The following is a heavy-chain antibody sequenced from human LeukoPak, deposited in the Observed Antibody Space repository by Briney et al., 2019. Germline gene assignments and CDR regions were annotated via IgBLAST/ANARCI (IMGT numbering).Heavy chain of an antibody. Sequence: SGGSLRFSCAASGFTFSAHCMSWVRQAPGKGLEWVANIKQDGSEKYYVDSVRGRFTISRDNAKNSLYLQMNSLRAEDTAVYYCARYGIDVGATGDFDYWGQGTLVTVSS. J-gene: IGHJ4*02. CDR3: ARYGIDVGATGDFDY. CDR1: GFTFSAHC. V-gene: IGHV3-7*05. D-gene: IGHD1-26*01. CDR2: IKQDGSEK.